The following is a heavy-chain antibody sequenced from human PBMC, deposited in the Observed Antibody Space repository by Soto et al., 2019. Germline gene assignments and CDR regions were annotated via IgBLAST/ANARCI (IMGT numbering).Heavy chain of an antibody. Sequence: QVQLVQSGAEVKKPGASVKVSCKASGYTFTSYDINWVRQATGQGLEWMGWMNPNSGNTGYAQKFQGRVTMTRNTSMSTAYRELSSLRSEDAAVSYCASEKTSYGMDVWGEGTTVTVCS. CDR3: ASEKTSYGMDV. J-gene: IGHJ6*04. CDR2: MNPNSGNT. V-gene: IGHV1-8*01. CDR1: GYTFTSYD.